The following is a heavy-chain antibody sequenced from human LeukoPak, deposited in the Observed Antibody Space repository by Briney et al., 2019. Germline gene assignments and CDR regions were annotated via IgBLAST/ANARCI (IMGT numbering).Heavy chain of an antibody. V-gene: IGHV3-72*01. Sequence: GGSLRPSCVGSGFTFSDHSMDWVRQAPGKGLEWVGRSRNRPNNYTTEYAASMKGRFTISRDNSKNSLFLQMNSLQTDDTAVYYCAREVYCGSSRCTRSPDYWGQGTLVTVSS. D-gene: IGHD2-2*01. J-gene: IGHJ4*02. CDR2: SRNRPNNYTT. CDR1: GFTFSDHS. CDR3: AREVYCGSSRCTRSPDY.